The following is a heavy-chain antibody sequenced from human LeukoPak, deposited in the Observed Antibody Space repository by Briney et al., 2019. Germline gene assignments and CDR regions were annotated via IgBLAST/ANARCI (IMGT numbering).Heavy chain of an antibody. J-gene: IGHJ4*02. CDR3: AKGENCDSSGFYDS. V-gene: IGHV3-30*02. Sequence: SGGSLRLSCVASGFTFSSYGMHWVRQAPGKGLEWVTFIRYDGSTKDYADSVKGRFTISRDNSKNTLYLQMNSLRPEDTALYYCAKGENCDSSGFYDSWGQGTLVTVSS. CDR2: IRYDGSTK. D-gene: IGHD3-22*01. CDR1: GFTFSSYG.